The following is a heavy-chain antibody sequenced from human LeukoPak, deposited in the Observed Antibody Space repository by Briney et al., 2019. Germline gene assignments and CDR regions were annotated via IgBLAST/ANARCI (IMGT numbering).Heavy chain of an antibody. CDR2: IYYSGST. CDR1: GGSISSSSYY. J-gene: IGHJ5*02. D-gene: IGHD3-3*01. Sequence: SETLSLTCTVSGGSISSSSYYWGWIRQPPGKGLEWIGSIYYSGSTYYNPSLKSRVTISVDTSKNQFSLKLSSVTAADTAVYYCARHLPPVLRFLEWLLFQSWFNPWGQGTLVTVSS. CDR3: ARHLPPVLRFLEWLLFQSWFNP. V-gene: IGHV4-39*01.